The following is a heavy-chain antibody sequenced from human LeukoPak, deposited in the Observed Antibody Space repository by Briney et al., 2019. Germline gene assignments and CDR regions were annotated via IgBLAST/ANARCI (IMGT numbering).Heavy chain of an antibody. J-gene: IGHJ6*03. CDR3: ARSSRGYRTGYYYYMDV. Sequence: SETLFLTCTVSGGSISSSSYYWGWIRQPPGKGLEWIGSIYYSGSTYYNPSLKSRVTISVDTSKNQFSLKLSSVTAADTAVYYCARSSRGYRTGYYYYMDVWGKGTTVTVSS. CDR2: IYYSGST. D-gene: IGHD3-22*01. V-gene: IGHV4-39*07. CDR1: GGSISSSSYY.